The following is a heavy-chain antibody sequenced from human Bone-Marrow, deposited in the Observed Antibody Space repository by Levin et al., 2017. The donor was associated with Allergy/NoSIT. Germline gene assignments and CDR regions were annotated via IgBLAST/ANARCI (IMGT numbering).Heavy chain of an antibody. Sequence: SETLSLTCTVSAGSINNDYWSYWSWIRQPPGKGLEWIGCIYYSGSTNYNPSLKSRITISVDTSKNQFSLKLSSVTAADPAVYYCARAVGYCSTTSCYAERWAFDIWGQGTMVTVSS. CDR1: AGSINNDY. J-gene: IGHJ3*02. CDR2: IYYSGST. V-gene: IGHV4-59*01. D-gene: IGHD2-2*01. CDR3: ARAVGYCSTTSCYAERWAFDI.